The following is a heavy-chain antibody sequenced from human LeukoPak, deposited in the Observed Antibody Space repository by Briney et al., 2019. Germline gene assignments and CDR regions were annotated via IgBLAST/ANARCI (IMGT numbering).Heavy chain of an antibody. CDR3: AIGPIAAAGFDY. D-gene: IGHD6-13*01. CDR2: INPSGGST. Sequence: ASVKVSCKASGYTFTSYYMHWVGQAPGQGLDWRGIINPSGGSTSYAQKFQGRVTMTRDTSTSTVYMELSSLRSEDTAVYYCAIGPIAAAGFDYWGQGTLVTVSS. J-gene: IGHJ4*02. V-gene: IGHV1-46*01. CDR1: GYTFTSYY.